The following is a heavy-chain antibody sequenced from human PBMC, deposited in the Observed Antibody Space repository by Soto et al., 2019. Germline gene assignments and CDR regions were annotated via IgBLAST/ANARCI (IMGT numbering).Heavy chain of an antibody. CDR3: ARDRRPYRSSPLGMDV. Sequence: PGGSLRLSCAGSGFTFGDSYMSWIRQAPGKGLEWLSYISPGSRYPAYADSVKGRFTISRDNAKNSLYLQMNSLRDEDTAVYYCARDRRPYRSSPLGMDVWGQGTTVTVSS. CDR1: GFTFGDSY. CDR2: ISPGSRYP. J-gene: IGHJ6*02. V-gene: IGHV3-11*06. D-gene: IGHD6-6*01.